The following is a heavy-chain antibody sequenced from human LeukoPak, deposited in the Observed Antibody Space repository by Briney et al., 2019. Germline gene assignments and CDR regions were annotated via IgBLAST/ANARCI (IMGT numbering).Heavy chain of an antibody. CDR2: VYSGGST. D-gene: IGHD2-8*01. Sequence: PGGSLRLSCTASGFIVTNNYINWVRQAPGKGLEWVSLVYSGGSTYYADSVKGRFTISRDNSKNMVYLQMKSLRAEDTAMYYCARDPPAVLIDTYGWGQGTLVTVSS. J-gene: IGHJ4*02. CDR1: GFIVTNNY. V-gene: IGHV3-66*01. CDR3: ARDPPAVLIDTYG.